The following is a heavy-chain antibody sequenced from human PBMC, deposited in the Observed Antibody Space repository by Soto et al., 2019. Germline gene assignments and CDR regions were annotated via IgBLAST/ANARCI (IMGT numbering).Heavy chain of an antibody. V-gene: IGHV1-69*06. J-gene: IGHJ6*02. CDR2: IIRIFGTP. D-gene: IGHD2-15*01. CDR1: GGTFNSYA. Sequence: SVQVSRKASGGTFNSYAISWVRQPPGQGLERMGGIIRIFGTPKHAQKLQGRDTITADKSTSTAYMELTSLRSDGTAVYYCAIPKAASGSSKIGYYHYGVDVWGQGTTVTVSS. CDR3: AIPKAASGSSKIGYYHYGVDV.